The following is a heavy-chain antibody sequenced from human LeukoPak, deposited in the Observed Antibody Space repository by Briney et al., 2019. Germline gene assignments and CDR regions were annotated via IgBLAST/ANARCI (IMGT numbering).Heavy chain of an antibody. D-gene: IGHD3-10*01. J-gene: IGHJ4*02. CDR2: ISAYNGNT. CDR3: ARESHRWFGELPQGDY. V-gene: IGHV1-18*01. CDR1: GYTFTSHG. Sequence: GASVKVSCKASGYTFTSHGISWVRQAPGQGLEWMGWISAYNGNTNYAQKLQGRVTMTTDTSTSTAYMELRSLRSDDTAVYYCARESHRWFGELPQGDYWGQGTLVTVSS.